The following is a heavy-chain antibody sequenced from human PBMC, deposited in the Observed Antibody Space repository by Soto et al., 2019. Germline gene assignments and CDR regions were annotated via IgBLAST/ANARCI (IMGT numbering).Heavy chain of an antibody. Sequence: GGSLRLSCAASGFTFSSSGMHWVRQAPGKGLEWVAVISYDGSNKFYADSVKGRFTISRDNFRNTLYLQMNSLRAEDTAVYYCAKEFHSWNYFDYWGQGTLVTV. CDR1: GFTFSSSG. D-gene: IGHD1-20*01. J-gene: IGHJ4*02. CDR3: AKEFHSWNYFDY. V-gene: IGHV3-30*18. CDR2: ISYDGSNK.